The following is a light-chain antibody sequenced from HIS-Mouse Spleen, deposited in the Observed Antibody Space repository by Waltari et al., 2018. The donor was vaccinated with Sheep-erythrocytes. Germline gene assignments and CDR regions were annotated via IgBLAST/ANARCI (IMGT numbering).Light chain of an antibody. J-gene: IGLJ2*01. CDR3: QAWDSSTVV. CDR1: KLGDKY. V-gene: IGLV3-1*01. Sequence: SYELTQPPSVSVSPGQTASITCSGDKLGDKYACWYQQKPGHSPVLVIYQDSKRPSGSPGRVSGSNSGNTATLTISGTQAMDEADYYCQAWDSSTVVFGGGTKLTVL. CDR2: QDS.